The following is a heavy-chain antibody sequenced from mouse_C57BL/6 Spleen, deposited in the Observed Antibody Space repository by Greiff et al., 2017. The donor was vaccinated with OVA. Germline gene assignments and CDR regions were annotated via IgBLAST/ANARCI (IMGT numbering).Heavy chain of an antibody. V-gene: IGHV1-54*01. D-gene: IGHD1-1*01. Sequence: VQLQQSGAELVRPGTSVKVSCKASGYAFTNYLIEWVKQRPGQGLEWIGVINPGSGGTNYNEKFKGKATLTADKSSSTAYMQLSSLTSEDSAVYFGARAYYGSSYGEDAMDYWGQGTSVTVSS. J-gene: IGHJ4*01. CDR3: ARAYYGSSYGEDAMDY. CDR2: INPGSGGT. CDR1: GYAFTNYL.